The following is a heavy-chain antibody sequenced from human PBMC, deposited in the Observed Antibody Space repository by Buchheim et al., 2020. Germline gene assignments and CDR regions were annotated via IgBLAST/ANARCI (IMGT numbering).Heavy chain of an antibody. D-gene: IGHD3-22*01. CDR2: IWYDGSNK. CDR1: GFTFSSYG. CDR3: ARGPTYYYDSSGYLLDY. V-gene: IGHV3-33*01. Sequence: QVQLVESGGGVVQPGRSLRLSCAASGFTFSSYGMHWVRQAPGKGLEWVAVIWYDGSNKYYADSVKGRFTISRDNSKNTLYLQMNSLRAEDTAVYYCARGPTYYYDSSGYLLDYWGQGTL. J-gene: IGHJ4*02.